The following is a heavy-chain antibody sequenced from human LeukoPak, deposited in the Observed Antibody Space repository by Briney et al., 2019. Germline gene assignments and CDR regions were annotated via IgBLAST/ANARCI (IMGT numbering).Heavy chain of an antibody. CDR1: GGSFSGYY. CDR3: AGEPDMVTFGGVTARYFDL. V-gene: IGHV4-34*01. J-gene: IGHJ2*01. CDR2: INHSGST. D-gene: IGHD3-16*01. Sequence: KASETLSLTCAVYGGSFSGYYWSWIRQPPGKGLEWIGEINHSGSTNYNPSLKSRVTISVDTSKNQFSLKLSSVTAADTAVYYCAGEPDMVTFGGVTARYFDLWGRGTLVTVSS.